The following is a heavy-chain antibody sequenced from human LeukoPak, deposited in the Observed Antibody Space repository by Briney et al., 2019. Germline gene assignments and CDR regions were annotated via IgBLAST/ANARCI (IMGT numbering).Heavy chain of an antibody. Sequence: GASVKVSCKASGGTFSSYAISWVRQAPGQGLEWMGGIIPIFGTANYAQKFQGRVAMTRDTSTSTVYMELRSLRSDDTAVYYCARDLGGRYSSGWYDYWGQGALVTVSS. CDR3: ARDLGGRYSSGWYDY. D-gene: IGHD6-19*01. CDR1: GGTFSSYA. V-gene: IGHV1-69*05. CDR2: IIPIFGTA. J-gene: IGHJ4*02.